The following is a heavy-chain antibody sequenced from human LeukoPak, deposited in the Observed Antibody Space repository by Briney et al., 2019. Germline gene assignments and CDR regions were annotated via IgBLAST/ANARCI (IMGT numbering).Heavy chain of an antibody. CDR2: ISYDGSKT. Sequence: GGSLRLSCAASGFIFGDYALHWVRQAPGKGLDWVAMISYDGSKTFYADSVKGRFTLTRDNSKNTLFLQMNGPRPDDSALYYCALYGDYNKPGAFDVWGQGTLVTVSS. V-gene: IGHV3-30-3*01. J-gene: IGHJ3*01. D-gene: IGHD4-17*01. CDR3: ALYGDYNKPGAFDV. CDR1: GFIFGDYA.